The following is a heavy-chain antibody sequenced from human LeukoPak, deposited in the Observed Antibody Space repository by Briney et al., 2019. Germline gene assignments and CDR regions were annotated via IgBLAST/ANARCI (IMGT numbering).Heavy chain of an antibody. V-gene: IGHV1-69*13. CDR2: IIPIFGTA. D-gene: IGHD7-27*01. J-gene: IGHJ6*02. CDR3: ARGLGIRRRYGMDV. CDR1: GGTFSSYA. Sequence: AASVKVSCKASGGTFSSYATSWVRQAPGQGLEWMGGIIPIFGTANYAQKFQGRVTITADESTSTAYMELSSLRSEDTAVYYCARGLGIRRRYGMDVWGQGTTVTVSS.